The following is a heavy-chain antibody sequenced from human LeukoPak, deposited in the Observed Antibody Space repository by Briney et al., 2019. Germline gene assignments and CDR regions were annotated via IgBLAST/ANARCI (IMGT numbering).Heavy chain of an antibody. CDR3: AKDRHKGSSAFDY. J-gene: IGHJ4*02. CDR1: GFTFSDYY. CDR2: ISGSSGST. V-gene: IGHV3-23*01. Sequence: GGSLRLSCAASGFTFSDYYMSWIRQAPGKGLEWVSAISGSSGSTYYADSVKGRFTISRDNSKNTLYLQMNSLRAEDTAVYYCAKDRHKGSSAFDYWGQGTLVTVSS. D-gene: IGHD6-6*01.